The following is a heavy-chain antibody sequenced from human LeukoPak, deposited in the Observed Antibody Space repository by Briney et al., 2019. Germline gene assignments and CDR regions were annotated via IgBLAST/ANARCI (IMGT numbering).Heavy chain of an antibody. CDR2: ISASGGLT. J-gene: IGHJ4*02. D-gene: IGHD5-12*01. CDR1: GFTFSSYA. CDR3: AKGGGIVATVPPNYFDS. V-gene: IGHV3-23*01. Sequence: GGSLRLSFAASGFTFSSYAMSWVRQAPGKGLEWVSLISASGGLTYNADSAKGRFTISRDNSNNTVYLQMNSLRAEDTGVYFCAKGGGIVATVPPNYFDSWGQGTLVTVSS.